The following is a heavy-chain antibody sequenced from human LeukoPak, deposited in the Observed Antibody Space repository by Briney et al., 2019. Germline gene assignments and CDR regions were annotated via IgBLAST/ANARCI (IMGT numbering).Heavy chain of an antibody. V-gene: IGHV1-2*02. CDR1: GYTFTGYY. D-gene: IGHD6-13*01. CDR3: ARAHYLESGYSSSCSFDY. CDR2: INPNSGGT. J-gene: IGHJ4*02. Sequence: GASVKVSCKASGYTFTGYYMHWVRQAPGQGLEWMGWINPNSGGTNYAQKFQGRVTMTRDTSISTAYMELSRLRSDDTAVYYCARAHYLESGYSSSCSFDYWGQGTLVTVSS.